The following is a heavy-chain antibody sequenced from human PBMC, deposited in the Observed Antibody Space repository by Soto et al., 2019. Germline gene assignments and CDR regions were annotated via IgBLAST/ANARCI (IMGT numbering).Heavy chain of an antibody. CDR2: ISSSSSTI. V-gene: IGHV3-48*01. Sequence: GGSLRLSCAASGFTFSSYSMNWVRQAPGKGLEWVSYISSSSSTIYYTDSVKGRFTISRDNAKNSLYLQMNSLRAEDTAVYYCARGDYDYIWGSYRLSFRFDPWGQGTLVTVSS. CDR1: GFTFSSYS. CDR3: ARGDYDYIWGSYRLSFRFDP. J-gene: IGHJ5*02. D-gene: IGHD3-16*02.